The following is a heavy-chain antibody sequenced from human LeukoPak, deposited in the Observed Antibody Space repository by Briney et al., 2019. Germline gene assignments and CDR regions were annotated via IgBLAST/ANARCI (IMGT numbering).Heavy chain of an antibody. Sequence: SETLSLTCAVSGDSISGAGYSWSWIRQPPGKGLEWLGFFFHGGAAYYNPSLKSRVTLSVDTSKNQFSLRLTSVTAADTAFYYCAREEYSSDWYGHDSWGQGTLVTVSS. CDR1: GDSISGAGYS. J-gene: IGHJ4*02. V-gene: IGHV4-30-2*01. CDR2: FFHGGAA. D-gene: IGHD6-13*01. CDR3: AREEYSSDWYGHDS.